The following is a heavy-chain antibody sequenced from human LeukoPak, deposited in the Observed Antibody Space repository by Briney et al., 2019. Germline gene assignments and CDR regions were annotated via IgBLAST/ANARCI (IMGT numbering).Heavy chain of an antibody. V-gene: IGHV3-23*01. J-gene: IGHJ5*02. CDR2: ISGSGGSA. CDR3: ARDADPAARGWLDP. D-gene: IGHD2-15*01. Sequence: GGSLRLSCAASGFTFSSYAMSWVRQAPGKGLEWVSGISGSGGSAYYADSVEGRFTISRDDSKNTVFLQMDSLRADDTAMYFCARDADPAARGWLDPWGQGTLVTVSS. CDR1: GFTFSSYA.